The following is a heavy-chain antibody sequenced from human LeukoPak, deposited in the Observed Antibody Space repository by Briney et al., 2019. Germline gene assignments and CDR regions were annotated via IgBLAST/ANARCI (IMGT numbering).Heavy chain of an antibody. D-gene: IGHD1-1*01. V-gene: IGHV3-30*04. CDR3: ARAVQLERRHSAFDI. J-gene: IGHJ3*02. CDR2: ISYDGGYK. CDR1: GITFSSYA. Sequence: PGRSLRLSCAASGITFSSYAIHWVRQAPGKGLEWVAVISYDGGYKFYADSVKGRFTISRDTSKNTLYLQMNSVRAADTAVYYCARAVQLERRHSAFDIWGQGTMVTVSS.